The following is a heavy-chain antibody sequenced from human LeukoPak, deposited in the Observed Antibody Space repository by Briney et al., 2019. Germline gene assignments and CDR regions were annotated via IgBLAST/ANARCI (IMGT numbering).Heavy chain of an antibody. V-gene: IGHV4-59*08. CDR1: GGSISSYY. J-gene: IGHJ4*02. CDR2: IYYSGNT. Sequence: SETLPLTCTVSGGSISSYYWSWIRQPPGKGLEWIGYIYYSGNTKYNPSLESRVTISLDTPKNQFSLKLSSVTAADTAMYYCARQRGGSYYGDTYYFDYWGQGTLVTVSS. D-gene: IGHD1-26*01. CDR3: ARQRGGSYYGDTYYFDY.